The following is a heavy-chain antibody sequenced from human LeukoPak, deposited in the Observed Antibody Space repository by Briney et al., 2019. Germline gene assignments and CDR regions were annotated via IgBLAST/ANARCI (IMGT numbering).Heavy chain of an antibody. CDR2: ISAYNGNT. CDR3: ARGFYDFWSGYLNWFGP. V-gene: IGHV1-18*01. D-gene: IGHD3-3*01. J-gene: IGHJ5*02. CDR1: GYTFTSYG. Sequence: ASVKVSCKASGYTFTSYGISWVRQAPGQGLEWMGWISAYNGNTNYAQKLQGRVTMTTDTSTSTAYMELRSLRSDDTAVYYCARGFYDFWSGYLNWFGPWGQGTLVTASS.